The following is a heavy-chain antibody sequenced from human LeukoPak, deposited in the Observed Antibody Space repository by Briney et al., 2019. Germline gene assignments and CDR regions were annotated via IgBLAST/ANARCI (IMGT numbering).Heavy chain of an antibody. CDR3: AKDCNVGRRLRWCDY. Sequence: PGRSLRLSCAASGFTLSSYGMHWVRQAPGKGLEWVAVISYDGSNKYYADSVKGRFTISRDNSKNTLYLQMNSLRAEDTAVYYCAKDCNVGRRLRWCDYWGQGTLVTVSS. CDR2: ISYDGSNK. V-gene: IGHV3-30*18. J-gene: IGHJ4*02. CDR1: GFTLSSYG. D-gene: IGHD6-25*01.